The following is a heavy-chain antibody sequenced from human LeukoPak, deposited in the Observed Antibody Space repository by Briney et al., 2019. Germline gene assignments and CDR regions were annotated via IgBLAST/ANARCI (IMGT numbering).Heavy chain of an antibody. J-gene: IGHJ4*02. V-gene: IGHV3-23*01. CDR2: ISGSGGST. D-gene: IGHD3-3*01. CDR1: GFTFSSYA. CDR3: AKDQLIVTYYDFWSGYHKGDYYFDY. Sequence: GGSLRLSCAASGFTFSSYAMSWVRQAPGKGLEWVSAISGSGGSTYYADSVKGRFTISRDNSKNTLYLQMNSLRAEDTAVYYCAKDQLIVTYYDFWSGYHKGDYYFDYWGQGTLVTVSS.